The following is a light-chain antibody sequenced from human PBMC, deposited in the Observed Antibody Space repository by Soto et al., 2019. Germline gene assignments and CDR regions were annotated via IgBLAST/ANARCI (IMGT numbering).Light chain of an antibody. Sequence: DIPMTQSPSSLSASVGDRVTITCRASQSISSYLNWYQQKPGKAPKLLIYAASSLQSGVPSRFSGSVSGTDFTLTISSLHPEDFATYYCQQSYSTPRTFGQGTKVEIK. CDR3: QQSYSTPRT. J-gene: IGKJ1*01. CDR1: QSISSY. CDR2: AAS. V-gene: IGKV1-39*01.